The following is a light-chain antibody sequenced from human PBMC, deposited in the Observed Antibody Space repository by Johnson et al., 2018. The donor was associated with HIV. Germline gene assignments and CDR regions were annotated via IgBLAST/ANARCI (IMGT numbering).Light chain of an antibody. J-gene: IGLJ1*01. CDR2: EDN. Sequence: QSVLTQPPSMSAAPGEKVTISCSGHSSNIENYFVSWYQQLPGAAPRLLIYEDNKRPPGIPDRFSGSQSGASATLGIPGLQPGDEADYYCGVWDPILRPHYVFGTGTTVSVL. CDR1: SSNIENYF. V-gene: IGLV1-51*02. CDR3: GVWDPILRPHYV.